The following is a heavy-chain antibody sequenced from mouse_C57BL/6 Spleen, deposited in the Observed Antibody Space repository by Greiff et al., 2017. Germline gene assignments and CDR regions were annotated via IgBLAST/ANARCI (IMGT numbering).Heavy chain of an antibody. J-gene: IGHJ3*01. V-gene: IGHV1-50*01. CDR3: AGGSSPWFAY. CDR1: GYTFTSYW. Sequence: QVQLQQPGAELVKPGASVKLSCKASGYTFTSYWMQWVKQRPGQGLEWIGEIDPSDSYTNYNQKFKGKATLTVDTSSSTAYMQLSSLTSEDSAVYYCAGGSSPWFAYWGQGTLVTVSA. CDR2: IDPSDSYT. D-gene: IGHD1-1*01.